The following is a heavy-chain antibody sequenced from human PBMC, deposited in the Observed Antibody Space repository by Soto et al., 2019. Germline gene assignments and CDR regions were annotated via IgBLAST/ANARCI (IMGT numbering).Heavy chain of an antibody. CDR1: GGSISSGGYS. V-gene: IGHV4-30-2*03. D-gene: IGHD3-10*01. J-gene: IGHJ4*02. Sequence: PSETLSLTCAVSGGSISSGGYSWSWIRQPPGKGLEWIGYIYHSGSTYYNPSLKSRVTISVDTSKNQFSLKLNSVTAADTAVYYCATSGSGSYYYFDYWGQGTLVTVSS. CDR3: ATSGSGSYYYFDY. CDR2: IYHSGST.